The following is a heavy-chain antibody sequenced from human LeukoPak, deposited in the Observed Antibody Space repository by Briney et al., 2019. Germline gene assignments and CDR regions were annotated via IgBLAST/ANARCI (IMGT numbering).Heavy chain of an antibody. D-gene: IGHD3-10*01. CDR3: AKLYGSGSWDYYYGMDV. V-gene: IGHV3-23*01. CDR1: GFTFSSYA. CDR2: ISGSGGST. J-gene: IGHJ6*04. Sequence: GGSLRLSCAASGFTFSSYAMSWVRQAPGKELEWVSAISGSGGSTYYADSVKGRFTISRDNSKNTLYLQMNSLRAEDTAVYYCAKLYGSGSWDYYYGMDVWGKGTTVTVSS.